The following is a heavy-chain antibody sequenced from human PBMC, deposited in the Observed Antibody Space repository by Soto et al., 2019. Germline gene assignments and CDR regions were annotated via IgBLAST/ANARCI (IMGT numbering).Heavy chain of an antibody. CDR3: ARNVVVAAIDVGLVLDY. V-gene: IGHV4-39*01. Sequence: SSETLSLTCTVSGGSISSSSYYWGWIRQPPGKGLEWIGSIYYSGSTYYNPSLKSRVTISVDTSKNQFSLKLSSVTAADTAVYYCARNVVVAAIDVGLVLDYWGQGTLVTVSS. CDR1: GGSISSSSYY. CDR2: IYYSGST. D-gene: IGHD2-15*01. J-gene: IGHJ4*02.